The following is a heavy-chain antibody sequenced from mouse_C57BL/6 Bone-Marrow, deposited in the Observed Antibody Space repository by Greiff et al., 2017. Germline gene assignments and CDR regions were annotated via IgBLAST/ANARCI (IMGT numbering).Heavy chain of an antibody. V-gene: IGHV14-4*01. J-gene: IGHJ2*01. CDR1: GFNITDDS. CDR3: SSLDGNYLDC. CDR2: IDPEIGDT. D-gene: IGHD2-1*01. Sequence: EVQLLESGAELVRPGASVKLSCTASGFNITDDSIHWVKQRPEQGLEWIGWIDPEIGDTEYASKFQGKATITSDTSSNTAYLQLSSLTSEDTAVYYCSSLDGNYLDCWGQGTPLTVAS.